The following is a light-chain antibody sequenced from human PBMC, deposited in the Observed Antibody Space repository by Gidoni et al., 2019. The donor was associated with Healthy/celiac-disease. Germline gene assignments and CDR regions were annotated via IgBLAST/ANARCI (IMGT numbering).Light chain of an antibody. CDR1: SSNIGAGYD. J-gene: IGLJ2*01. Sequence: QSVLTQPPSVSGAPGQRVTISCTGSSSNIGAGYDVHWYQQLPGTAPKLLISGNSNRPSGVPDRFSGSQSGTSASLAITGLQAEDEADYYCQSYDSSLSGSRVVFGGGTKLTVL. CDR2: GNS. V-gene: IGLV1-40*01. CDR3: QSYDSSLSGSRVV.